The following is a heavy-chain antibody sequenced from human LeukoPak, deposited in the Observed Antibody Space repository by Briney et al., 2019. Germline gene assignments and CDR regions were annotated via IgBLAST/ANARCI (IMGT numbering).Heavy chain of an antibody. CDR3: ATQEGGYGSGSIYYGMDG. D-gene: IGHD3-10*01. Sequence: GVALQISCQGSGYRFTSYWIGWVRPMPGKGLEWLGIIYPGDCDTRYSPSFQSQITISADKSTSPAYLRWISMTASATDMPSCATQEGGYGSGSIYYGMDGWGQGTTVTVSS. CDR2: IYPGDCDT. CDR1: GYRFTSYW. J-gene: IGHJ6*02. V-gene: IGHV5-51*01.